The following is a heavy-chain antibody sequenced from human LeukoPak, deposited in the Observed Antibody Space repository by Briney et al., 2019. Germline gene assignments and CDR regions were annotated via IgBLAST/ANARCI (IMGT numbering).Heavy chain of an antibody. V-gene: IGHV3-48*03. Sequence: GGPLRLSCGASGFPFCSYEMNWVRQAPGEGLEWVSDVRIIGSTIYYVGSVKAPFTISRESAKNSLYLQMNSLRAEDTAVYYCARDYGVTPTGYWGQGTLVTVSS. D-gene: IGHD2-8*01. CDR3: ARDYGVTPTGY. J-gene: IGHJ4*02. CDR1: GFPFCSYE. CDR2: VRIIGSTI.